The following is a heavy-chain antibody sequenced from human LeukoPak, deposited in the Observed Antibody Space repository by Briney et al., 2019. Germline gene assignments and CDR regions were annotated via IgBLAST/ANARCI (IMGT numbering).Heavy chain of an antibody. V-gene: IGHV3-7*01. CDR1: GFTFSSYW. D-gene: IGHD3-22*01. Sequence: GGSLRLSCAASGFTFSSYWMSWVRQAPGKGLEWVANIKQDGSEKYYVDSVKGRFTISRDNAKNSLYLQMNSLRAEDTAVYYCAGDSGYYDSSAMHDYWGQGTLVTVSS. CDR3: AGDSGYYDSSAMHDY. CDR2: IKQDGSEK. J-gene: IGHJ4*02.